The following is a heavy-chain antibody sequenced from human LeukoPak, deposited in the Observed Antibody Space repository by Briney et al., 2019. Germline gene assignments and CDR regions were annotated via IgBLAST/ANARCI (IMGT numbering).Heavy chain of an antibody. CDR1: GGSISSYY. CDR2: IYYSGST. CDR3: ARDDRYSSSSGYFQH. Sequence: KSSETLSLTCTVSGGSISSYYWSWLRQPPGKGLEWIGYIYYSGSTNYNPSLKSRVTISVDTSKNQFSLKLSSATAADTAVYYCARDDRYSSSSGYFQHWGQGTLVTVSS. J-gene: IGHJ1*01. V-gene: IGHV4-59*01. D-gene: IGHD6-6*01.